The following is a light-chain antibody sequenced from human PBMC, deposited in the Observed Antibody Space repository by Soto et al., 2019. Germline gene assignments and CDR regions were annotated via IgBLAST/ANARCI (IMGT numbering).Light chain of an antibody. CDR1: QSVATSQ. V-gene: IGKV3-20*01. CDR3: QQYHNWPIT. Sequence: EIVLTQSPGTLSLSPGERATLFCRASQSVATSQLAWYQQKPGQAPRLLIGASSRATGVPDRFIASGSGTDFTLTISRLEPEDFAVYYCQQYHNWPITFGQGTRLEI. J-gene: IGKJ5*01. CDR2: GAS.